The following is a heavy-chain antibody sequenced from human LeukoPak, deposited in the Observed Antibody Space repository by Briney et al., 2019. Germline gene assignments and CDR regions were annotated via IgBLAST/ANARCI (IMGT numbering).Heavy chain of an antibody. CDR3: GRAFPPLRTSSAGDL. CDR2: ISYLSSHV. CDR1: GFTFSDYD. D-gene: IGHD3-16*01. Sequence: GGSLRLSCSASGFTFSDYDMNWVRQAPGKGLEWVSSISYLSSHVYYGDSLKGRFSISRDNAKNSLYLQMNSLGAEDTAIYYCGRAFPPLRTSSAGDLWGQGILVTVSS. J-gene: IGHJ4*02. V-gene: IGHV3-21*01.